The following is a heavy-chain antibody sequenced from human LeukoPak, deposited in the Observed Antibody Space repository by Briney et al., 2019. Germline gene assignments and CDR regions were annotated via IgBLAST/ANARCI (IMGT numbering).Heavy chain of an antibody. CDR1: SGSFSGYY. CDR2: INHSGST. Sequence: SETLSLTCAVYSGSFSGYYWSWIRQPPGKGLEWIGEINHSGSTNYNPSLKSRVTISVDTSKNQFSLKLSSVTAADTAVYYCARSKRVRMRPIGYCSGGSCYQYYYCYGMDVWGQGTTVTVSS. CDR3: ARSKRVRMRPIGYCSGGSCYQYYYCYGMDV. D-gene: IGHD2-15*01. V-gene: IGHV4-34*01. J-gene: IGHJ6*02.